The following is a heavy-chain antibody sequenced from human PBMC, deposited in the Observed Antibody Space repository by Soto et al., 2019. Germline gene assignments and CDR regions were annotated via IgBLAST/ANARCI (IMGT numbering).Heavy chain of an antibody. Sequence: QVQLVQSGAEVKKPGSSVKVSCKASVGTFSSYAISWVRQAPGQGLEWMGGIIPIFGTANYAQKFQGRVTITADESTGTAYMELSSLRSEDTAVYYCARDNGDYLLGWYFDLWGRGTLVTVSS. V-gene: IGHV1-69*01. CDR3: ARDNGDYLLGWYFDL. D-gene: IGHD4-17*01. CDR2: IIPIFGTA. J-gene: IGHJ2*01. CDR1: VGTFSSYA.